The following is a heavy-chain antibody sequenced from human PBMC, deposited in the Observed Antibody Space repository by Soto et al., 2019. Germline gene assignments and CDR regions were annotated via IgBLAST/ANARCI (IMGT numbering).Heavy chain of an antibody. Sequence: QVQLVQSGAEVKKPGSSVKVSCKASGGTFSSYAISWVRQAPGQGLEWMGGIIPSSGTANYAQKFQGRVTSTADESTSTVYMELSSLSSEDTAVYFCARSQGSSTSLEIYYYYYYGMDVWGQGTTVTVSS. CDR2: IIPSSGTA. V-gene: IGHV1-69*01. J-gene: IGHJ6*02. D-gene: IGHD2-2*01. CDR1: GGTFSSYA. CDR3: ARSQGSSTSLEIYYYYYYGMDV.